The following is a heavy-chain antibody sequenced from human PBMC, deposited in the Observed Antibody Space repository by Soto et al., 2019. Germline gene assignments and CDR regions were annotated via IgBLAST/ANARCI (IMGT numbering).Heavy chain of an antibody. CDR3: ARGFLPVLYSSSTSCYSGWFDP. CDR1: GYTFTSYG. Sequence: ASVKVSCKASGYTFTSYGISWVRQAPGQGLEWMGWISAYNGNTNYAQKLQGRVTMTTDTSTSTAYMELRSLRSDDTAVYYCARGFLPVLYSSSTSCYSGWFDPRAQRTPVTVSS. V-gene: IGHV1-18*01. CDR2: ISAYNGNT. D-gene: IGHD2-2*01. J-gene: IGHJ5*02.